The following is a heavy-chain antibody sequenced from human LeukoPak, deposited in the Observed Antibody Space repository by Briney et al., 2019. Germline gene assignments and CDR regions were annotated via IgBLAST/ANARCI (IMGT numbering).Heavy chain of an antibody. V-gene: IGHV4-59*01. CDR3: ARVGILRFPSNWFDP. Sequence: SETLSLTCTVSGASISSYYWSWIRQPPGKGLEWIGYIYYSGSTRYNPSLNSRVTISVDTSKNQFSLKLSSVTAADTAVYYCARVGILRFPSNWFDPWGQGTRLTVSS. CDR1: GASISSYY. D-gene: IGHD3-3*01. CDR2: IYYSGST. J-gene: IGHJ5*02.